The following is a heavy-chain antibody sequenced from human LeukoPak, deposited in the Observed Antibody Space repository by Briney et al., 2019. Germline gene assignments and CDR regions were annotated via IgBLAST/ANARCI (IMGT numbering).Heavy chain of an antibody. D-gene: IGHD5-12*01. CDR2: IIPIFGTA. CDR3: ARGGYKYAWDY. J-gene: IGHJ4*02. Sequence: EASVKVSCKASGGTFSSYAISWVRQAPGQGLEWMGGIIPIFGTANYAQKFQGRVTITADESTSTAYMELSSLRSEDTAVYYCARGGYKYAWDYWGQGTLVTVSS. V-gene: IGHV1-69*01. CDR1: GGTFSSYA.